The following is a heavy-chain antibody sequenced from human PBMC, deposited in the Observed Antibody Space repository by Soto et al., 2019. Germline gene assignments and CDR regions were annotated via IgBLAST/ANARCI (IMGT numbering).Heavy chain of an antibody. D-gene: IGHD6-19*01. Sequence: SETLSLTCTVSGDSINNKYWSWIRQPPGQGLEWIGYFDYRGSTNYNPSLKSRVTISADTSKNQVSLKMTSVTTADTAVYHCARGRSSYYGMDVWGQGTTVTVSS. J-gene: IGHJ6*02. CDR3: ARGRSSYYGMDV. CDR2: FDYRGST. V-gene: IGHV4-59*01. CDR1: GDSINNKY.